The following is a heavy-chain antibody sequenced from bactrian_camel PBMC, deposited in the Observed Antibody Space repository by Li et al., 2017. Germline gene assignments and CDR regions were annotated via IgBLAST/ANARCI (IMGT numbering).Heavy chain of an antibody. CDR3: AADSHKDVSDLRCDL. V-gene: IGHV3S6*01. CDR1: GLTFSAYY. Sequence: HVQLVESGGGSVQPGGSLRLSCAASGLTFSAYYMAWVRQAPGKGLEWVATIATVGSEEYYADSVKGRFTIYEDNAKTAVYLQMRDLKPEDTASYYCAADSHKDVSDLRCDLWGQGTQVTVS. D-gene: IGHD6*01. CDR2: IATVGSEE. J-gene: IGHJ4*01.